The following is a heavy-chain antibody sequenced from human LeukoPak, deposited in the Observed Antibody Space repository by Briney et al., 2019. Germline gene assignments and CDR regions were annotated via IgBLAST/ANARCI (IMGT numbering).Heavy chain of an antibody. CDR2: INHSGST. CDR1: GGSFGGYY. Sequence: SETLSLTCAVYGGSFGGYYWSWIRQPPGKGLEWIGEINHSGSTNYNPSLKSRVTISVDTSKNQFSLKLSSVTAADTAVYYCARTVPYGDYISSVDYWGQGTLVTVSS. D-gene: IGHD4-17*01. CDR3: ARTVPYGDYISSVDY. J-gene: IGHJ4*02. V-gene: IGHV4-34*01.